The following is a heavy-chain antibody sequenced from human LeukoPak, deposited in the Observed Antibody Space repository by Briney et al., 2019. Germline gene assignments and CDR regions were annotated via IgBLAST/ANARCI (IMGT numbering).Heavy chain of an antibody. CDR2: IIPILGTA. J-gene: IGHJ4*02. Sequence: SVKFSCKASGGSFSSYAISGVRQAPGQGLEWMGGIIPILGTANYAQKFQGRVTITADKSTSTAYMELSSLRSEDTAVYYCARDNPEGFGELLEWGQGTLVTVSS. CDR1: GGSFSSYA. CDR3: ARDNPEGFGELLE. D-gene: IGHD3-10*01. V-gene: IGHV1-69*10.